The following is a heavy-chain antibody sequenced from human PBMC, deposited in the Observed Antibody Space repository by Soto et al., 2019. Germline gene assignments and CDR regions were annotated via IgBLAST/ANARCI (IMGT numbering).Heavy chain of an antibody. D-gene: IGHD5-18*01. J-gene: IGHJ4*02. CDR1: GGSISSYY. CDR2: IYYSGST. V-gene: IGHV4-59*01. Sequence: PSETLSLTCTVSGGSISSYYWSWIRQPPGKGLEWIGYIYYSGSTNYNPSLKSRVTISVDTSKNQFSLKLSSVTAADTAVYYCARTLYSYGPRFDYWGQGTLVTVS. CDR3: ARTLYSYGPRFDY.